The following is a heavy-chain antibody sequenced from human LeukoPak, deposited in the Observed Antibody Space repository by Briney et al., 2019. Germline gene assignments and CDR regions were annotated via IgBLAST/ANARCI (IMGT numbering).Heavy chain of an antibody. D-gene: IGHD6-19*01. CDR3: ARDVRQWLGPGGGAFDI. CDR2: ISAYNGNT. CDR1: GYTFPSYG. J-gene: IGHJ3*02. Sequence: ASVKVSCKASGYTFPSYGISWVRQAPGQGLEWMGWISAYNGNTNYAQKLQGRVTMTTDTSTSTAYMELRNLRSDDTAVYYCARDVRQWLGPGGGAFDIWGRGTMLTVSS. V-gene: IGHV1-18*01.